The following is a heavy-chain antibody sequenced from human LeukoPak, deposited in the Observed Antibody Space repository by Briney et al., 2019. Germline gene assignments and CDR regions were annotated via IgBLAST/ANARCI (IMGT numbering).Heavy chain of an antibody. V-gene: IGHV3-21*01. CDR2: ISSSSSYI. CDR3: ARAYGDYYYYGMDV. D-gene: IGHD4-17*01. CDR1: GFTFSSYS. J-gene: IGHJ6*02. Sequence: PGGSLRLSCAASGFTFSSYSMNWVRQAPGKGLQSVSSISSSSSYIYYADSVKGRFTISRDNAKNSLYLQMNSLRAEDTAVYYCARAYGDYYYYGMDVWGQGTTVTVSS.